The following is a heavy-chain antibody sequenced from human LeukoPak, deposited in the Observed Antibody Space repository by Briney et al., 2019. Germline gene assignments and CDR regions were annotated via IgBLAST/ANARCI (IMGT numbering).Heavy chain of an antibody. J-gene: IGHJ4*02. CDR2: TRNKANSYTT. CDR3: ARARSGSYPSSDY. CDR1: GFTSSDHY. Sequence: PGGSLRLSCAASGFTSSDHYIDWVRLAPGKGLEWVGRTRNKANSYTTEYAASVKGRFTISRDDLKNSLFLQMNSLMTEDTAVYYCARARSGSYPSSDYWGQGTLVTVSS. V-gene: IGHV3-72*01. D-gene: IGHD1-26*01.